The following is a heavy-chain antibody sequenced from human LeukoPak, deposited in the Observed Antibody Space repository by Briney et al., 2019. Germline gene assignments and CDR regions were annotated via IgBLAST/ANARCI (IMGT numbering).Heavy chain of an antibody. CDR3: ARDLSYYYDSRGYFDY. D-gene: IGHD3-22*01. V-gene: IGHV1-2*02. J-gene: IGHJ4*02. CDR1: GYTFPGYY. CDR2: INPNSGGT. Sequence: ASVSVSCKASGYTFPGYYMHWVRQAPGQGLEWMGWINPNSGGTNYAQKFQGRVTMTRDTSISTAYMELSRLRSDDTAVYYCARDLSYYYDSRGYFDYWGQGTLVTVSS.